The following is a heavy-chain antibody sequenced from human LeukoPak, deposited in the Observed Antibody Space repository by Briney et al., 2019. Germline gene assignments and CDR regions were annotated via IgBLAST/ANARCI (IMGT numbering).Heavy chain of an antibody. CDR3: AKDLEEDIVVVPAALDWFDP. J-gene: IGHJ5*02. CDR2: IKTDGRST. Sequence: GGSLRLSCAASGFTFSSYWMHWVRQAPGKGPVWVSLIKTDGRSTSYADSVKGRFTISRDNAKNTLYLQMNSLRAEDTAVYYCAKDLEEDIVVVPAALDWFDPWGQGTLVTVSS. D-gene: IGHD2-2*01. V-gene: IGHV3-74*01. CDR1: GFTFSSYW.